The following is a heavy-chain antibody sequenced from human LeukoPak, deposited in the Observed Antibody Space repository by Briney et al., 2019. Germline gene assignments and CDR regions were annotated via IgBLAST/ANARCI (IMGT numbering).Heavy chain of an antibody. D-gene: IGHD1-1*01. CDR2: IYYSGST. J-gene: IGHJ4*02. CDR1: GGSISSYY. CDR3: ARHLTTGGEIDY. V-gene: IGHV4-59*08. Sequence: SETLSLTCTVSGGSISSYYWSWIRLPPGKGLEWIGYIYYSGSTSYNPSLKSRVTISVDTSKNQFSLKLSSVTAADTAVYYCARHLTTGGEIDYWGQGTLVTVSS.